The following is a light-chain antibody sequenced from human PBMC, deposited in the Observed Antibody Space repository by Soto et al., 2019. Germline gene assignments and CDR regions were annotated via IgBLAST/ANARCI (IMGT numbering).Light chain of an antibody. CDR2: EVS. CDR3: NSYTKTNTWV. CDR1: SSDVADYNY. J-gene: IGLJ1*01. V-gene: IGLV2-14*01. Sequence: ALTQPASVSGSPGQSITISCTGTSSDVADYNYVSWYQQHPGKAPKLVIYEVSNRPSGVSNRFSGSKSDNAASLTISGLQAEDEADYYCNSYTKTNTWVFGTGTKVTVL.